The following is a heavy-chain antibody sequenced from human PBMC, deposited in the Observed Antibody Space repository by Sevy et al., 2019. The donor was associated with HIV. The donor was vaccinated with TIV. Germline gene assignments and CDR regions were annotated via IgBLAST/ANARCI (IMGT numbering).Heavy chain of an antibody. CDR2: ISGSGGST. V-gene: IGHV3-23*01. CDR1: GFTFSSYA. Sequence: GGSLRLSCAASGFTFSSYAMSWVRQAPGKGLEWVSAISGSGGSTYYADSVKGRFTISRDNSKNTLYLQMNSLRAEDTAVYYCAKDKYYDSSGYYYPLYYFDYWGQGTLVTVSS. J-gene: IGHJ4*02. D-gene: IGHD3-22*01. CDR3: AKDKYYDSSGYYYPLYYFDY.